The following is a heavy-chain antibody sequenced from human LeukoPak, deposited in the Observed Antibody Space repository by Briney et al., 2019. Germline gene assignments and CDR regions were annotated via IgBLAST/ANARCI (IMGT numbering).Heavy chain of an antibody. CDR2: INPNSGGT. V-gene: IGHV1-2*02. CDR1: GYTFTGYY. CDR3: ASLHCEIVVVPAAITKGTVDY. J-gene: IGHJ4*02. Sequence: ASVKVSCKASGYTFTGYYMHWVRQAPGQGLEWMGWINPNSGGTNYAQKFQGRVTMTRDTSISTACMELSRLRSDDTAVYYCASLHCEIVVVPAAITKGTVDYWGQGTLVTVSS. D-gene: IGHD2-2*02.